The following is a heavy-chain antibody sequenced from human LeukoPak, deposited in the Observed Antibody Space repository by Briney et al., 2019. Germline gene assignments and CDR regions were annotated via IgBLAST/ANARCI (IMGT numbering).Heavy chain of an antibody. Sequence: GGSLRLSCAASGFTVSSSYMNWGRQAPGKGLEWVSVIYSGGSTYYADSVKGRFTISRDNSKNTLYLQMNSLRAEDTAVYYCARDSNFDWFDPWGQGTLVTVSS. CDR2: IYSGGST. V-gene: IGHV3-66*01. CDR3: ARDSNFDWFDP. D-gene: IGHD1-7*01. J-gene: IGHJ5*02. CDR1: GFTVSSSY.